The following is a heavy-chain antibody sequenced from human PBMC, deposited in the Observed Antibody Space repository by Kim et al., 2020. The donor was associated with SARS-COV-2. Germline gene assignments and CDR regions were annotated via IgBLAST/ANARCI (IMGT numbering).Heavy chain of an antibody. Sequence: EWVSGISWNSGSIGYADSVKGRFTISRDNAKNSLYLQMNSLRAEDTALYYCAKDIGVLWFGELSYGMDVWGQGTTVTVSS. D-gene: IGHD3-10*01. CDR3: AKDIGVLWFGELSYGMDV. CDR2: ISWNSGSI. J-gene: IGHJ6*02. V-gene: IGHV3-9*01.